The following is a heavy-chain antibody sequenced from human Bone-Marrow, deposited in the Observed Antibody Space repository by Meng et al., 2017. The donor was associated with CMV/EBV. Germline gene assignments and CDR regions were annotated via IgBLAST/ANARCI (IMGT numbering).Heavy chain of an antibody. D-gene: IGHD1-26*01. CDR1: GFTFSSYA. CDR2: ISYDGSNK. V-gene: IGHV3-30*04. CDR3: ASRGATGTPY. Sequence: GGSLRLSCAASGFTFSSYAMHWVRQAPGKGLEWVAVISYDGSNKYYADSVKGRFTISRDNAKNSLYLQMNSLRAEDTAVYYCASRGATGTPYWGQGTRVTVYS. J-gene: IGHJ4*02.